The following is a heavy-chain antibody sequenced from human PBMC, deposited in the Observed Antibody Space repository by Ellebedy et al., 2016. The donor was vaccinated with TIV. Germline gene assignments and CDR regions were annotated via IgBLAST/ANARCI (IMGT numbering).Heavy chain of an antibody. CDR2: ISPNSGVT. CDR3: TRDLMIRGVMYWFDS. Sequence: ASVKVSXXASGYTFTAYYMHWVRQAPGQGLEWMGWISPNSGVTNYAQKFQGRVIMTRDTSISTAYMALSRLRSDDTAVYYCTRDLMIRGVMYWFDSWGQGTLVTVSS. D-gene: IGHD3-10*01. CDR1: GYTFTAYY. V-gene: IGHV1-2*02. J-gene: IGHJ5*01.